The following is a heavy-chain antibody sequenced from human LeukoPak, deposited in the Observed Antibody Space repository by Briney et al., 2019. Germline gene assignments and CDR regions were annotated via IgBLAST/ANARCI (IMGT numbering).Heavy chain of an antibody. J-gene: IGHJ4*02. CDR2: ISASGGST. CDR1: GFTFSSSA. D-gene: IGHD4-11*01. V-gene: IGHV3-23*01. Sequence: GGSLRLSCAASGFTFSSSAMSWVRQVPGKGLEWVSGISASGGSTNYADSVRGRFTISRDNSKNTLYLQMNSLRAEDTAVYYCASASLQRYYFDYWGQGTLVTVSS. CDR3: ASASLQRYYFDY.